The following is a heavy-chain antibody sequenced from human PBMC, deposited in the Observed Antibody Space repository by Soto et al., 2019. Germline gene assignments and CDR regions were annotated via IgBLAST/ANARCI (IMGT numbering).Heavy chain of an antibody. Sequence: PGGSLRLSCAASGFTFDDYGMSWVRQAPGKGLEWVSGINWNGGSTGYADSVKGRFTISRDNAKNSLYLQMNSLRAEDTALYHCSCYQGSRWDRTFYYWGQGSLVPVSS. CDR3: SCYQGSRWDRTFYY. D-gene: IGHD6-13*01. CDR2: INWNGGST. J-gene: IGHJ4*02. CDR1: GFTFDDYG. V-gene: IGHV3-20*01.